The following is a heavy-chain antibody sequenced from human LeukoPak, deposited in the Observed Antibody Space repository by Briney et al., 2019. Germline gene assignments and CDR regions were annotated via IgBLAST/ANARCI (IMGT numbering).Heavy chain of an antibody. CDR1: GGSFSGYY. Sequence: SETLSLTCAVYGGSFSGYYWSWIRQPAGKGLEWIGRIYTSGSTNYNPSLKSRVTMSVDTSKNQFSLKLSSVTAADTAEYYCARDRGVGANRALGYWGQGTLVTVSS. V-gene: IGHV4-4*07. CDR2: IYTSGST. D-gene: IGHD1-26*01. CDR3: ARDRGVGANRALGY. J-gene: IGHJ4*02.